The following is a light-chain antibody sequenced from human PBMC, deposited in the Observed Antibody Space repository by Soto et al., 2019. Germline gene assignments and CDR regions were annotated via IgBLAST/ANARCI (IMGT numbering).Light chain of an antibody. CDR3: QQYYTTPKT. CDR2: WAY. V-gene: IGKV4-1*01. CDR1: QSVIYSSNNKNY. J-gene: IGKJ2*01. Sequence: DIVMTQSPDSLAVSLGERATINCKSSQSVIYSSNNKNYLAWYQQKPGQPPKLLIYWAYTRESGVPDRFSGSGSGTDFTLTISSLQAEDVAVYYCQQYYTTPKTFGQGIKLEIK.